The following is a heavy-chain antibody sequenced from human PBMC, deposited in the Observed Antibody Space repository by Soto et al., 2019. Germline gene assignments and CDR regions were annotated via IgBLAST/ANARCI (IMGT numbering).Heavy chain of an antibody. V-gene: IGHV3-49*05. Sequence: EVQLVESGGGLVKPGRSLRLSCTASGFTFGDYAMSWFRQAPGKGLEWVGFIRSKAYGGTTHYAASVKGRFTILRDDSKSIAYLQMNSMKTEDTAVYYCSTNYYDSSGYDNWFDPWGQGTLVTVSS. J-gene: IGHJ5*02. CDR1: GFTFGDYA. CDR3: STNYYDSSGYDNWFDP. CDR2: IRSKAYGGTT. D-gene: IGHD3-22*01.